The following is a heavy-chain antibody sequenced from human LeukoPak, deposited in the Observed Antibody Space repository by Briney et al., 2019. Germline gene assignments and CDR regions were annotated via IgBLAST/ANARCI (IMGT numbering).Heavy chain of an antibody. V-gene: IGHV3-30*18. J-gene: IGHJ4*02. CDR1: GFTFSSYA. CDR3: AKDNGSPSLVVVLVATAPDY. D-gene: IGHD2-15*01. CDR2: ISYDGSQK. Sequence: GGSLRLSCAASGFTFSSYAMHWVRQAPGKGLEWVAVISYDGSQKYYADSVKGRFTISGDNSKNTVYLQMNSLSAEDTAVYYCAKDNGSPSLVVVLVATAPDYWGQGTLVTVSS.